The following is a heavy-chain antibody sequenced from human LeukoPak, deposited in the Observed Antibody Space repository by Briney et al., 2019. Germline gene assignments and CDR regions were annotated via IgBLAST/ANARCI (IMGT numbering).Heavy chain of an antibody. V-gene: IGHV4-30-4*01. CDR2: THYSGSS. D-gene: IGHD3-3*01. Sequence: SETLSLTCTVSGASISSDDYYWSWLRQPPGKGLKWIAYTHYSGSSFYNPSLKSRITISVDTSKNQFSLRLSSVTAADTAVYYCAREGRDFWSGSRGWFDPWGQGTLVTVSS. CDR1: GASISSDDYY. CDR3: AREGRDFWSGSRGWFDP. J-gene: IGHJ5*02.